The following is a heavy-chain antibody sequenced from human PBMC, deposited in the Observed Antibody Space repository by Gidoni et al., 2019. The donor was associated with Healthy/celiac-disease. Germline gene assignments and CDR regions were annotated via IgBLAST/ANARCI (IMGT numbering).Heavy chain of an antibody. V-gene: IGHV2-26*01. J-gene: IGHJ2*01. CDR3: AREAYCGGDCLWEYGYFDL. CDR2: ILSNDAK. D-gene: IGHD2-21*02. Sequence: QVTLKESSPVLVNPTATLTLTCTVSGFSLSSASMGVSWIRQPPGKALEWLAHILSNDAKSYSTSLKSRLTISKDTSKSQVVLTMTNMDPVDTATYYCAREAYCGGDCLWEYGYFDLWGRGTLVTVSS. CDR1: GFSLSSASMG.